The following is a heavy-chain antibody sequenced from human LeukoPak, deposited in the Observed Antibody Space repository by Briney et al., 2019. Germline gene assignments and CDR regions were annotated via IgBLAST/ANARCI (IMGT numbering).Heavy chain of an antibody. CDR3: ARIDGGGTGIQGFDP. CDR1: GYTFTSYD. CDR2: MNPNSGNT. Sequence: ASVMVSCKASGYTFTSYDINWVRQATGQGLEWMGWMNPNSGNTGYAQKFQGRVTITRNTSISTAYMELSSLRSEDTAVYYCARIDGGGTGIQGFDPWGQGTLVTVSS. D-gene: IGHD3-16*01. J-gene: IGHJ5*02. V-gene: IGHV1-8*03.